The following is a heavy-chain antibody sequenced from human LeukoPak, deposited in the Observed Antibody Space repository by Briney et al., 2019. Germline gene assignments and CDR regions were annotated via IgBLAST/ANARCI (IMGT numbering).Heavy chain of an antibody. V-gene: IGHV4-59*01. D-gene: IGHD3-22*01. Sequence: SETLSLTCTVSGGSIYSYYWSWIRQFPGKGLEWIGSTYYSGSTNYNTSLKSRVTISVDTSKNQISLNLTSMTAADTAVYYCARDRYYDSSGRYYYYMDVWGKGTTVTISS. J-gene: IGHJ6*03. CDR2: TYYSGST. CDR3: ARDRYYDSSGRYYYYMDV. CDR1: GGSIYSYY.